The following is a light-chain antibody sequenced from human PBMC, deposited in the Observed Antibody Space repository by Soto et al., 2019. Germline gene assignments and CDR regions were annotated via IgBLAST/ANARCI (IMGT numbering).Light chain of an antibody. CDR2: WAS. CDR1: QSVLSSSDNKNY. Sequence: DIVMIQSPDSLAVSLGERATVNCKSSQSVLSSSDNKNYLAWYQQKLGQPPKLLIYWASTRESGVPDRFGGSGSGTDFTLTISSLQAEDVAVYYCQQYYSAPYTFGQGTKLGIK. V-gene: IGKV4-1*01. J-gene: IGKJ2*01. CDR3: QQYYSAPYT.